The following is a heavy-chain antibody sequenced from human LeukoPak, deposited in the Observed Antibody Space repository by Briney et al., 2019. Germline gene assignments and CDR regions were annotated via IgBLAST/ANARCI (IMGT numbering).Heavy chain of an antibody. CDR3: ARDHRYAFDN. CDR2: VGISSGNK. V-gene: IGHV3-48*04. CDR1: GFTFIDSS. D-gene: IGHD5-12*01. J-gene: IGHJ4*02. Sequence: GRSLRLSCAASGFTFIDSSINCVSQAPGNGLGWISFVGISSGNKKYADSVKGRFTISGDSAKNSVFLQMNSLRVEDTAVYYCARDHRYAFDNWGQGTLVTVSS.